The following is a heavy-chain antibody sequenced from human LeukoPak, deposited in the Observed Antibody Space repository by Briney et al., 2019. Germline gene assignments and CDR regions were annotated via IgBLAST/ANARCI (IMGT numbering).Heavy chain of an antibody. D-gene: IGHD2-2*01. J-gene: IGHJ4*02. V-gene: IGHV4-59*01. CDR3: ARVKVVPAAMYDY. CDR2: IYYSGST. Sequence: SETLSLTCTVSGGSISSYYWSWIRQLPGKGLEWIGYIYYSGSTNYNPSLKSRVTISVDTSKNQFSLKLSSVTAADTAVYYCARVKVVPAAMYDYWGQGTLVTVSS. CDR1: GGSISSYY.